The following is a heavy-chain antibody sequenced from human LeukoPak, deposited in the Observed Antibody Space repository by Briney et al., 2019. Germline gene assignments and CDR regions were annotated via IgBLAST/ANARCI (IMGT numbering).Heavy chain of an antibody. D-gene: IGHD2-2*03. Sequence: GGSLRLSCAASGFTFSSYWMSWVRQAPGKGLEWVANIKKDGSEKYYVDSVKGRFTISRDNSKNSLYLQMNSLRTDDTALYYCAKDLSTSGWILEYWGQGTLVTVSS. CDR3: AKDLSTSGWILEY. CDR1: GFTFSSYW. CDR2: IKKDGSEK. V-gene: IGHV3-7*03. J-gene: IGHJ4*02.